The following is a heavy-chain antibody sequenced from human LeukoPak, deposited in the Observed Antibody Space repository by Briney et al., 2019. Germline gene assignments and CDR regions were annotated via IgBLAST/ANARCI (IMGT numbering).Heavy chain of an antibody. V-gene: IGHV3-9*01. Sequence: GGSLRLSCAASGFTFDDYAMHWVRQAPGKGLEWVSGISWNGGSIGYADSVKGRFTISRDNAKNSLYLQMNSLRAEDTALYYCAKTRSSTANWFDPWGQGTLVTVSS. CDR2: ISWNGGSI. D-gene: IGHD6-13*01. CDR1: GFTFDDYA. J-gene: IGHJ5*02. CDR3: AKTRSSTANWFDP.